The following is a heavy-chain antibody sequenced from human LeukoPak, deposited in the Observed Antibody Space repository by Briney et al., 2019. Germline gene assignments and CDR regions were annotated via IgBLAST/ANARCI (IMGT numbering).Heavy chain of an antibody. V-gene: IGHV3-48*03. CDR3: ARGGLYEYDVFDY. J-gene: IGHJ4*02. CDR1: GFTFSSYE. Sequence: QPGGSLRLSCAASGFTFSSYEMNWVRQAPGKGLEWVSYISSSGTTIYYADSVKGRFTISRDNAKNSLYLQMNSLRAEDTAVYHCARGGLYEYDVFDYWGQGTLVTVSS. CDR2: ISSSGTTI. D-gene: IGHD3-16*01.